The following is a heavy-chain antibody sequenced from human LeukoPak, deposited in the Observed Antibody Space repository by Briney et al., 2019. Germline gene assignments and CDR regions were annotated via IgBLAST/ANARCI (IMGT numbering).Heavy chain of an antibody. Sequence: SETLSLTCTVSGGSISSYYWSWIRQPPGKGLEWIGYIYYSGSTNYNPSLKSRVTISVDTSKNQFSLKLSSVTAADTAVYYCARGQWLPVFDSWGQGTLVTVSS. V-gene: IGHV4-59*01. CDR3: ARGQWLPVFDS. CDR1: GGSISSYY. D-gene: IGHD3-22*01. J-gene: IGHJ4*02. CDR2: IYYSGST.